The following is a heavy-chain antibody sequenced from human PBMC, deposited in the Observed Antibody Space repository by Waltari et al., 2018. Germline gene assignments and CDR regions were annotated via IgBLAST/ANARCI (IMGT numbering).Heavy chain of an antibody. CDR1: GGTFSSYA. V-gene: IGHV1-69*12. D-gene: IGHD3-22*01. CDR3: ARDGDSSGFRLMDY. Sequence: QVQLVQSGAEVKKPGSSVKVSCKASGGTFSSYAISWVRHAPGQGLEWMGGIIPIFGTANYAQKFQGRVTITADESTSTAYMELSSLRSEDTAVYYCARDGDSSGFRLMDYWGQGTLVTVSS. J-gene: IGHJ4*02. CDR2: IIPIFGTA.